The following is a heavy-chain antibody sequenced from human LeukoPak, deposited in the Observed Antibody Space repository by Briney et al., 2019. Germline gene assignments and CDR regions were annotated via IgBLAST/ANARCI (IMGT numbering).Heavy chain of an antibody. D-gene: IGHD5-18*01. Sequence: SETLSLTCTVSGGSISSGGYYWSWIRQHPGKGLEWIGYIYYSGSTYYNPSLKSRVTISVDTSKNQFSLKLSSVTAADTAVYYCAGDAEVDTAMVYGLYGSGISRAFDYWGQGTLVTVSS. CDR2: IYYSGST. V-gene: IGHV4-31*03. CDR3: AGDAEVDTAMVYGLYGSGISRAFDY. CDR1: GGSISSGGYY. J-gene: IGHJ4*02.